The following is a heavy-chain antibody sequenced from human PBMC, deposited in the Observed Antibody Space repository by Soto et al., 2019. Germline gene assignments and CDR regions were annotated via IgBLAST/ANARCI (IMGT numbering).Heavy chain of an antibody. CDR3: ARNEGSGYDYYFDF. Sequence: QLQLQLSGPGLVKPSQTLSLTCAISGDSVSRNNVTWNWIRQSPSRGLEWLGRTFYRSKYYNDYACAVKGRITINADTSENQLSLQMTSGTPEDTAVYFCARNEGSGYDYYFDFWGQGILVTVAS. V-gene: IGHV6-1*01. D-gene: IGHD5-12*01. CDR1: GDSVSRNNVT. J-gene: IGHJ4*02. CDR2: TFYRSKYYN.